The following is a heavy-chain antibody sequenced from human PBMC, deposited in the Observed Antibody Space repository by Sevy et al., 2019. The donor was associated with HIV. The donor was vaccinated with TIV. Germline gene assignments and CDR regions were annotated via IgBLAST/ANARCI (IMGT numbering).Heavy chain of an antibody. CDR1: GYTFTSYY. D-gene: IGHD3-10*01. CDR3: AIALSDYYGSGSYDY. Sequence: ASVKVSCKASGYTFTSYYMHCVRQAPGQGLEWMGIINPSGGSTSYAQKFQGRVTMTRDTSTSTVYMELSSLRSEDTAVYYCAIALSDYYGSGSYDYWGQGTLVTVSS. CDR2: INPSGGST. V-gene: IGHV1-46*01. J-gene: IGHJ4*02.